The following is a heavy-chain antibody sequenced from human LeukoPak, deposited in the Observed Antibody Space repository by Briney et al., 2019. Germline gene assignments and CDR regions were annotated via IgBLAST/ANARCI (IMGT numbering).Heavy chain of an antibody. D-gene: IGHD4-17*01. CDR3: ARVQTYGDYFEGNAFDI. V-gene: IGHV3-30*02. CDR1: GFTFSSHG. Sequence: GGSLRLSCAASGFTFSSHGMHWVRQAPGKGLEWVAFIRYDGSNKYYADSVKGRFTISRDNSKNTLYLQMNSLRAEDTAVYYCARVQTYGDYFEGNAFDIWGQGTMVTVSS. J-gene: IGHJ3*02. CDR2: IRYDGSNK.